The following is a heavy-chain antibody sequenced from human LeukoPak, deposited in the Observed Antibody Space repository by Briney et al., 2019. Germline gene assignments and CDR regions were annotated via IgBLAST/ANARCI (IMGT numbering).Heavy chain of an antibody. Sequence: PGGSLRLSCAASGFTFSSDWMSWVRQAPGKGLEWVANIKQDGSEKYYVDSVKGRFTISRDNAKNSLYLQMNSLRAEDTAVYYCARSELGYNYHYMDVWGKGTTVTISS. CDR1: GFTFSSDW. V-gene: IGHV3-7*01. J-gene: IGHJ6*03. D-gene: IGHD3-10*01. CDR2: IKQDGSEK. CDR3: ARSELGYNYHYMDV.